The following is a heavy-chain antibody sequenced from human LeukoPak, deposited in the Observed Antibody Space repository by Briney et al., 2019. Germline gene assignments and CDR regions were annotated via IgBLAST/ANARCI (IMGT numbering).Heavy chain of an antibody. D-gene: IGHD3-10*01. CDR3: ARDLLGYQLPNYYGSGSFDY. V-gene: IGHV3-48*03. J-gene: IGHJ4*02. CDR1: GFTLSSYE. Sequence: GGSLRLSCAASGFTLSSYEMNWVRQAPGKGLEWVSYISSSGSTIYYADSVKGRFTISRDNAKNSLYLQMNSLRAEDTAVYYCARDLLGYQLPNYYGSGSFDYWGQGTLVTVSS. CDR2: ISSSGSTI.